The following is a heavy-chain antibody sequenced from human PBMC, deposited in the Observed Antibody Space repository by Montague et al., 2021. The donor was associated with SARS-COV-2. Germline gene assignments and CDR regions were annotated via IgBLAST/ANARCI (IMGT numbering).Heavy chain of an antibody. CDR3: ARATSVRRAVNWFDP. V-gene: IGHV4-59*11. CDR2: INYSGGT. D-gene: IGHD3-10*01. CDR1: GGSISSHY. J-gene: IGHJ5*02. Sequence: SETLSLTCAVSGGSISSHYWSFIRQPPGKGLEWIVYINYSGGTNYNPSLKSRVTISVDTSKNHFSLQLRSVTPADTAVYFCARATSVRRAVNWFDPWGQGTLVTVSS.